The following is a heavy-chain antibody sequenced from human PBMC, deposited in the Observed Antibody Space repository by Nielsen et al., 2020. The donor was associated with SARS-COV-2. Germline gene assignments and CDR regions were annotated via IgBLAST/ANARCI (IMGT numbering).Heavy chain of an antibody. D-gene: IGHD3-10*01. CDR3: ARFTRYGGWFDP. CDR2: INPNSGGT. J-gene: IGHJ5*02. Sequence: ASVKVSCKASGYTFTGYYMHWVRQAPGQGLEWVGWINPNSGGTNYAQKFQGRVTMTRDTSISTAYMELSRLRSDDTAVYYCARFTRYGGWFDPWGQGTLVTVSS. CDR1: GYTFTGYY. V-gene: IGHV1-2*02.